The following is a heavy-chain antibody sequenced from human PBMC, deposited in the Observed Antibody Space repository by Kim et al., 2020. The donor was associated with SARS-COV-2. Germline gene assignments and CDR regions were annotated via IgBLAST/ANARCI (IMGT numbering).Heavy chain of an antibody. V-gene: IGHV3-30*03. CDR1: GFAFSNFA. D-gene: IGHD1-26*01. CDR3: ARPTSGSYFNLFGP. CDR2: ITWDGRNK. J-gene: IGHJ5*02. Sequence: GGSLRLSCAASGFAFSNFAMHWVRQAPGKGLEWVAVITWDGRNKDYADSVQGRFTISRDNSRNTLYLQMNRLRTDDTALYFCARPTSGSYFNLFGPWGQ.